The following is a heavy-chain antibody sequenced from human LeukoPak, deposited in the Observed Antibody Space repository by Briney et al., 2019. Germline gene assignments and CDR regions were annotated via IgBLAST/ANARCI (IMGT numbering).Heavy chain of an antibody. J-gene: IGHJ4*02. D-gene: IGHD1-26*01. Sequence: GGSLRLSCAASGFTFSAHWMTWVRQAPGKGLEWVANIKEDGSEKNHGDSVKGRFTISRDNAKNSLYLQMNSLRGEDTAVYYCARLRYSDYCSQGTLVTVSS. V-gene: IGHV3-7*01. CDR1: GFTFSAHW. CDR3: ARLRYSDY. CDR2: IKEDGSEK.